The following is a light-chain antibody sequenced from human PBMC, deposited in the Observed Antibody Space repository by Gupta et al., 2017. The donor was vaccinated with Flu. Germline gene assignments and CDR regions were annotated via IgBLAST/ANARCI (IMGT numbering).Light chain of an antibody. Sequence: PATQSSSPGGKATLSIRASQSVSSYLAWYQQKPGQAPRLLIYDASNRATGIPARFSGSGSGTDFTLTISSLEPEDFAVYYCQQRSNWPHTFGQGTKLEIK. CDR1: QSVSSY. CDR2: DAS. CDR3: QQRSNWPHT. J-gene: IGKJ2*01. V-gene: IGKV3-11*01.